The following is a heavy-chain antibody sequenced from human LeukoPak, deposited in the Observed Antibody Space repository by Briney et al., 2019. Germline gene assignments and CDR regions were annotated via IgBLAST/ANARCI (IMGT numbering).Heavy chain of an antibody. Sequence: SETLSLTCTVSGGSISSSSYYWGWIRQPPGKGLEWIGSIYYSGSTYYNPSLKSRVTISVDTSKNQFSLKLSSVTAADTAVYHCARGLSSVIVHDYWGQGTLVTVSS. J-gene: IGHJ4*02. D-gene: IGHD3-16*02. CDR1: GGSISSSSYY. CDR3: ARGLSSVIVHDY. V-gene: IGHV4-39*07. CDR2: IYYSGST.